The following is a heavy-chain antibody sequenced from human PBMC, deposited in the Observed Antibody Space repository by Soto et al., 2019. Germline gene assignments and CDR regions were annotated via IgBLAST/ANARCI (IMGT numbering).Heavy chain of an antibody. CDR2: ISYDGSNK. D-gene: IGHD4-4*01. CDR1: GFTFSSYG. V-gene: IGHV3-30*18. J-gene: IGHJ3*02. Sequence: QVQLVESGGGVVQPGRSLRLSCAASGFTFSSYGMHWVRQAPGKGLEWVAVISYDGSNKYYADSVKGRFTISRDNSKNTLYLQMNSLRAEDTAVYYCAKDEGSAIDYSNFNDAFDIWGQGTMVTVSS. CDR3: AKDEGSAIDYSNFNDAFDI.